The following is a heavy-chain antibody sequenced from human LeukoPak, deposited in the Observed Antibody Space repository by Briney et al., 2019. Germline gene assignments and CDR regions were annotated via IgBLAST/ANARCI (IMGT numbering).Heavy chain of an antibody. Sequence: GGSLRLSCAASGFTFSTYTMNWVRQAPGKGLEWVSSISSSSSYIYSADSVKGRFTISRDNAKNSLYLQMNSLRAEDTAVYYCARSDPAYCSSTSCFFDYWGQGTLVTVSS. V-gene: IGHV3-21*01. CDR3: ARSDPAYCSSTSCFFDY. CDR1: GFTFSTYT. D-gene: IGHD2-2*01. J-gene: IGHJ4*02. CDR2: ISSSSSYI.